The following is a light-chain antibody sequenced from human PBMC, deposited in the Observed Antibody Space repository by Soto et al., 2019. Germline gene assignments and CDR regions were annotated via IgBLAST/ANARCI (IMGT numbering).Light chain of an antibody. CDR2: AAS. CDR1: QSISSY. V-gene: IGKV1-39*01. J-gene: IGKJ2*01. CDR3: QQSYSTPYT. Sequence: DIQMTQSPSSLSASVGDRVTITCRASQSISSYLNWYQQKPGKAPKLLIYAASSLQSGVPSRFSGSGSGTDFTLTISCLQTEDFGTYYCQQSYSTPYTFGQGTKLEIK.